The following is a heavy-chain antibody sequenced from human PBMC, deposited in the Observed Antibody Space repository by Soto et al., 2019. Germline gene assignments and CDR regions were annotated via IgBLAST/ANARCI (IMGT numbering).Heavy chain of an antibody. CDR3: AKGMVRGVIIPRPHDASDI. Sequence: EGQLLESGGRLVQPGGSLRLSCAVSGFTFTNFAMTWVRQAPGKGLEWVSGISTSGVDTYYAESVKGRFTISRDLSTDIVYLQMNSLRAEDTAVYYCAKGMVRGVIIPRPHDASDIWGQGTMVTVSS. CDR1: GFTFTNFA. D-gene: IGHD3-10*01. J-gene: IGHJ3*02. V-gene: IGHV3-23*01. CDR2: ISTSGVDT.